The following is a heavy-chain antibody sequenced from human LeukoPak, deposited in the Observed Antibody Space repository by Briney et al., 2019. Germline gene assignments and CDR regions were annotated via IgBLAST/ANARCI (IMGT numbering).Heavy chain of an antibody. CDR1: GGSISSYY. Sequence: PSETLSLTCTVSGGSISSYYWSWIRQPPGKGLEWIGYSYYSGSTNYNPSLKSRVTISVDTSKNQFSLKLSSVTAADTAVYYCARECHYYDSSGFQDYFDYWGQGTLVTVSS. CDR2: SYYSGST. V-gene: IGHV4-59*01. CDR3: ARECHYYDSSGFQDYFDY. D-gene: IGHD3-22*01. J-gene: IGHJ4*02.